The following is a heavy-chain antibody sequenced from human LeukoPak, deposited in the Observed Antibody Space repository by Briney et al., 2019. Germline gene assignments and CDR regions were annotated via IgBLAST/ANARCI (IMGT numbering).Heavy chain of an antibody. D-gene: IGHD3-22*01. V-gene: IGHV4-39*07. CDR1: GVSIRNSGYY. Sequence: SETLSLTCSVSGVSIRNSGYYWGWIRQPPGKGLEWIASVYHSGSTYYNPSLKSRVTISVDTSKNQFSLKLSSVTAADTAVYYCARPPYYDSSGHAFDIWGQGTMVTVS. J-gene: IGHJ3*02. CDR2: VYHSGST. CDR3: ARPPYYDSSGHAFDI.